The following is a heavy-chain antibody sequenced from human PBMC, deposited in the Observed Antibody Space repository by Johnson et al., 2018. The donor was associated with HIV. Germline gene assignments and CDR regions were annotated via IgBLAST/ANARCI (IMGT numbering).Heavy chain of an antibody. CDR2: IFSVGDV. CDR1: GITVGTNY. Sequence: EQLVESGGGLVQPGGSLRLSCAASGITVGTNYMSWVRQAPGKGLEWVSVIFSVGDVYYADSVKGRFTISRDNSKNMVYLQMNSLRPEDTAVYYCARVPFPRPTSPNYINDAFDIWGQGTLVAVAS. J-gene: IGHJ3*02. CDR3: ARVPFPRPTSPNYINDAFDI. V-gene: IGHV3-66*02. D-gene: IGHD4-11*01.